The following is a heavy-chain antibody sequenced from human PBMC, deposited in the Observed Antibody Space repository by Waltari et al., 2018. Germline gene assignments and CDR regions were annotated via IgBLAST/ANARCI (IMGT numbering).Heavy chain of an antibody. CDR3: ARVRKVGATSVGYFQH. V-gene: IGHV1-2*06. Sequence: QVQLVQSGAEVKKPGASVKVSCKASGYTFTGYYMHWVRQAPGKGLEWMGRINPNSGGTNYAQKFQGRVTMTRDTSISTAYMELSRLRSDDTAVYYCARVRKVGATSVGYFQHWGQGTLVTVSS. J-gene: IGHJ1*01. D-gene: IGHD1-26*01. CDR1: GYTFTGYY. CDR2: INPNSGGT.